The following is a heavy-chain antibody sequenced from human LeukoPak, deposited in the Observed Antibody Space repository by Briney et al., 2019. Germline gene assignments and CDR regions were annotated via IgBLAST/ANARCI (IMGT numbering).Heavy chain of an antibody. J-gene: IGHJ5*02. CDR1: GGSISSCSYY. D-gene: IGHD5-18*01. CDR2: IYTSGST. CDR3: ARRGDVDTAMVGSDP. V-gene: IGHV4-61*02. Sequence: EPSETLSLTCTVSGGSISSCSYYWSWIRQPAGKGLEWIGRIYTSGSTNYNPSLKSRVTISVDTSKNQFSLKLSSVTAADTAVYYCARRGDVDTAMVGSDPWGQGTLVTVSS.